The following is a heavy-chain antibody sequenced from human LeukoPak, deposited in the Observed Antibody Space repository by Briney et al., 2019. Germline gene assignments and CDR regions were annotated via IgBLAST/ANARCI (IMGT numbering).Heavy chain of an antibody. CDR1: GYTFTSYY. CDR3: ARLPAATSAFDI. J-gene: IGHJ3*02. Sequence: ASVKVSCKASGYTFTSYYIHWVRQAPGQGLEWMGIINPSGGSTTYAQKFQGRVTMTRDTSTSTVYMELSSLKSEDTAVNYCARLPAATSAFDIWGQGTMVTVSS. CDR2: INPSGGST. D-gene: IGHD2-15*01. V-gene: IGHV1-46*01.